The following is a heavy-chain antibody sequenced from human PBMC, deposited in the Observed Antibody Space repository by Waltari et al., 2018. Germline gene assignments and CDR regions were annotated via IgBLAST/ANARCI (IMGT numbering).Heavy chain of an antibody. CDR1: GFTFSSYS. CDR3: ARETYWGSYHDY. D-gene: IGHD3-16*02. CDR2: ISSSSSYI. Sequence: EVQLVESGGGLVKPGGSLRLSCAASGFTFSSYSLNWVRQAPGKGREWVSSISSSSSYIYYADSVKGRFTISRDNAKNSLYLQMNSLRAEDTAVYYCARETYWGSYHDYWGQGTLVTVSS. J-gene: IGHJ4*02. V-gene: IGHV3-21*01.